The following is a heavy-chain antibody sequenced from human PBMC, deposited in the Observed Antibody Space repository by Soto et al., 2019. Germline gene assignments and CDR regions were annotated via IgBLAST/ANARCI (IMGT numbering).Heavy chain of an antibody. J-gene: IGHJ5*02. CDR1: GFTFSSSW. CDR2: IKPDGTEK. V-gene: IGHV3-7*05. D-gene: IGHD3-22*01. CDR3: ARKEYYYDTSNAGWFDP. Sequence: EVQLVESGGDLVQPGGSLRLSCAASGFTFSSSWMSWARQAPGKGLEWVANIKPDGTEKYYVDSVKGRFTISRDNAKNSLYLKMNSLRADDTAVYYCARKEYYYDTSNAGWFDPWGQGTLVTVSS.